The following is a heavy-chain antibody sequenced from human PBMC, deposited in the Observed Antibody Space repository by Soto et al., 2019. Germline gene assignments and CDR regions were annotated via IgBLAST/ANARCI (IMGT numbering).Heavy chain of an antibody. Sequence: EVQLVESGGGLVQPGGSLRLSCVTSGFTFSKNWMHWVRQAPGKGQVWVSRINSDGNSTSYADSVKGRFTISRDNAKNTLYLQMNSLRAEDTALYYCAKLGVTTPFDYWGQGTLVTVSS. D-gene: IGHD3-22*01. V-gene: IGHV3-74*01. CDR3: AKLGVTTPFDY. CDR2: INSDGNST. CDR1: GFTFSKNW. J-gene: IGHJ4*02.